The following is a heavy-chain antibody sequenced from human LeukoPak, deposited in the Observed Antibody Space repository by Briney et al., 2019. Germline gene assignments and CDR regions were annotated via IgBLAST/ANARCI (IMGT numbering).Heavy chain of an antibody. CDR2: ISYDGSNK. Sequence: TGGSLRLSCAASGFTFSSYAMHWVRQAPGKGLEWVAVISYDGSNKYYADSVKGRFTISRDNSKNTLYLQMNSLRAEDTAVYYCAVLGARGMDVWGQGTTATVSS. CDR1: GFTFSSYA. J-gene: IGHJ6*02. CDR3: AVLGARGMDV. V-gene: IGHV3-30-3*01. D-gene: IGHD1-26*01.